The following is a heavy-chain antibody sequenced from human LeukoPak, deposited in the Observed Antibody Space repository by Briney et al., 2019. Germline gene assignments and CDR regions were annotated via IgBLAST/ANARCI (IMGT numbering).Heavy chain of an antibody. D-gene: IGHD2-2*03. J-gene: IGHJ4*02. V-gene: IGHV3-23*01. CDR1: GFTLKNYA. Sequence: GGSLRLSCAAAGFTLKNYAMNWVRQAPGKGLEWVALISADAKQTHYADLVKGGFTTSTPISKTLLHLQMHSLRVEHKAVYYCAKDLDSPATSAAKPADDWGQGPLVTVYS. CDR2: ISADAKQT. CDR3: AKDLDSPATSAAKPADD.